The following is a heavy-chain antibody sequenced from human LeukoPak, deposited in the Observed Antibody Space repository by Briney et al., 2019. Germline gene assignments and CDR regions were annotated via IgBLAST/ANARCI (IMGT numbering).Heavy chain of an antibody. D-gene: IGHD1-26*01. J-gene: IGHJ4*02. Sequence: GGSLRLSCAASGFTFSSYSMNWVRQAPGKGLEWVSYISSSSSTIYYADSVKGRFTISRDNSKNTLYLQMNSLRAEDTAVYYCAKSPTDAWELQYWGQGTLVTVSS. CDR1: GFTFSSYS. CDR2: ISSSSSTI. CDR3: AKSPTDAWELQY. V-gene: IGHV3-48*01.